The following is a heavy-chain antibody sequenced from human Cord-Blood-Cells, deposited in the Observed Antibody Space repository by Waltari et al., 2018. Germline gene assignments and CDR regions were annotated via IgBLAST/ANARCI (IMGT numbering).Heavy chain of an antibody. Sequence: QVQLVQSGAEVKKPGSSVKVSCKASGGTFSSYAISWVRQAPGQGLEWIGGIIPIVGTANYAQKFQGRVTITADESTSTAYMELSSLRSEDTAVYYCARTGYYGSGSYSYFDYWGQGTLVTVSS. CDR3: ARTGYYGSGSYSYFDY. J-gene: IGHJ4*02. CDR1: GGTFSSYA. D-gene: IGHD3-10*01. V-gene: IGHV1-69*01. CDR2: IIPIVGTA.